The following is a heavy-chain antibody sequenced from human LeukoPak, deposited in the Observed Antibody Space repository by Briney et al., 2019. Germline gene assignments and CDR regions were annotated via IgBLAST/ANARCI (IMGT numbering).Heavy chain of an antibody. CDR2: IYSGGST. D-gene: IGHD2-21*02. J-gene: IGHJ4*02. V-gene: IGHV3-66*01. Sequence: GGSLRLSCAASGFTVSSNYMSWVRQAPGKGLEWVSVIYSGGSTYYADFVKGRFTISRDNSKNTLYLQMNSLRAEDTAVYYCAREVTKAFDYWGQGTLVTVSS. CDR3: AREVTKAFDY. CDR1: GFTVSSNY.